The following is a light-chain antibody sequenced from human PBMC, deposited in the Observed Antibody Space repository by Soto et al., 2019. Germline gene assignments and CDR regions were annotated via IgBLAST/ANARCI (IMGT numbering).Light chain of an antibody. Sequence: EIVLTQSPGTLSVSPGERATLSCRASQSISSNNLAWYQQKPGQAPSLLIYGTSSRATGIPDRFSGSGSGTAFTLTISRLEPEASAIYYCQRYGSWTFGQGTKVEIK. CDR3: QRYGSWT. CDR2: GTS. CDR1: QSISSNN. V-gene: IGKV3-20*01. J-gene: IGKJ1*01.